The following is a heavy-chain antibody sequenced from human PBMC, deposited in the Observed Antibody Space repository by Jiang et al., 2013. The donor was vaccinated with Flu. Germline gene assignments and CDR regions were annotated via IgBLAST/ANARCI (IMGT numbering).Heavy chain of an antibody. CDR2: IIPILGIA. J-gene: IGHJ2*01. CDR3: ARLEDCSGGSCYSRWYFDL. V-gene: IGHV1-69*04. D-gene: IGHD2-15*01. Sequence: GAEVKKPGSSVKVSCKASGGTFSSYAISWVRQAPGQGLEWMGRIIPILGIANYAQKFQGRVTITADKSTSTAYMELSSLRSEDTAVYYCARLEDCSGGSCYSRWYFDLWGRGTLVTVSS. CDR1: GGTFSSYA.